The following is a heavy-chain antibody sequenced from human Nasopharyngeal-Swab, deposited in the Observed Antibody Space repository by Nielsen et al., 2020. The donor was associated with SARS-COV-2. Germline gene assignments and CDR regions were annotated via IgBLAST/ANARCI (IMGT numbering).Heavy chain of an antibody. CDR2: IVVGSGNT. CDR1: GFTFTSSA. CDR3: AAPDCSSTSCYDAFDI. D-gene: IGHD2-2*01. J-gene: IGHJ3*02. Sequence: SAKVSCKASGFTFTSSAVQWVRQARAQRLEWIGWIVVGSGNTNYAQKFQERVTITRDMSTSTAYMELSSLRSEDTAVYYCAAPDCSSTSCYDAFDIWGQGTMVTVSS. V-gene: IGHV1-58*01.